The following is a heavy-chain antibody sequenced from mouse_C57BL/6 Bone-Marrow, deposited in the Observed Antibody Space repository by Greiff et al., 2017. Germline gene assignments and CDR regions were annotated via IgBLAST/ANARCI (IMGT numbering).Heavy chain of an antibody. CDR2: INYDGSST. V-gene: IGHV5-16*01. CDR1: GFTFSDYY. Sequence: VESEGGLVQPGSSMKLSCTASGFTFSDYYMAWVRQVPEKGLEWVANINYDGSSTYYLDSLKSRFIISRDNAKNILYLQMSSLKSEDTATYYCARYSNLPWYFDVWGTGTTVTVSS. J-gene: IGHJ1*03. CDR3: ARYSNLPWYFDV. D-gene: IGHD2-5*01.